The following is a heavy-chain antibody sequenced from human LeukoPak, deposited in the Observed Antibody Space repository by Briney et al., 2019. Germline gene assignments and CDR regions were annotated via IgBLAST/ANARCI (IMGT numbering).Heavy chain of an antibody. J-gene: IGHJ4*02. Sequence: SETLSLTCTVSGGSISSYYWSWIRQPPGKGLEWIGYIYYSGSTNYNPSLKSRVTISVDTSKNQFSLKLSSVTAADTAVYYCARGNYDILTGYPTFFDYWGQGTLVTVSS. CDR1: GGSISSYY. CDR3: ARGNYDILTGYPTFFDY. CDR2: IYYSGST. V-gene: IGHV4-59*01. D-gene: IGHD3-9*01.